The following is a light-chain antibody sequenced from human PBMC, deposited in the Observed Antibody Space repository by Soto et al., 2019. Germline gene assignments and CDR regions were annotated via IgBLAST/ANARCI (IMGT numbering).Light chain of an antibody. V-gene: IGKV3-20*01. CDR1: QSVDSRF. CDR3: QLYDNSPPRLT. J-gene: IGKJ3*01. CDR2: GAS. Sequence: EIGLTQSPGTLSLSPGERATLSCKASQSVDSRFLAWYQQKRGQAPRLLIYGASSRAFGIPDKFSGSGSGTDFTLTIIRLEPEDFAVYYCQLYDNSPPRLTFGPGTKVDIK.